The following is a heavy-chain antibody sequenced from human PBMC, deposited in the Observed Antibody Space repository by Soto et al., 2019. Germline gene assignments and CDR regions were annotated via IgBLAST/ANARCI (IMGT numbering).Heavy chain of an antibody. Sequence: GASGKVSCKASGYTFTSYGISWVRQAPGQGLEWMGWISAYNGNTNYAQKLQGRVTMTTDTSTSTAYMELRSLRSDDTAVYYCARDSGRKSTAYYDSSGSSYWGQGTLVTVSS. CDR2: ISAYNGNT. D-gene: IGHD3-22*01. J-gene: IGHJ4*02. V-gene: IGHV1-18*04. CDR3: ARDSGRKSTAYYDSSGSSY. CDR1: GYTFTSYG.